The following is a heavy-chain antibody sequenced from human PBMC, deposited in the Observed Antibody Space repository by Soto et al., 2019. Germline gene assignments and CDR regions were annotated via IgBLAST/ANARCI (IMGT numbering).Heavy chain of an antibody. Sequence: SETLSLTCAVYGGSFSGYYWSWIRQPPGKGLEWIGEINHSGSTNYNPSLKSRVTISVDTSKNQFSLKLSSVTAADTAVYYCARGGEYSSSSAYYYYYGMDVWGQGITVTVSS. J-gene: IGHJ6*02. CDR2: INHSGST. CDR3: ARGGEYSSSSAYYYYYGMDV. V-gene: IGHV4-34*01. D-gene: IGHD6-6*01. CDR1: GGSFSGYY.